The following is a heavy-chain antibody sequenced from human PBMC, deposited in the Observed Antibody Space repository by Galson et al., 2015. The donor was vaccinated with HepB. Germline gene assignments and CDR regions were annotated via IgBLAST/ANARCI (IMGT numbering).Heavy chain of an antibody. CDR2: IYYSGST. D-gene: IGHD1-26*01. V-gene: IGHV4-59*01. CDR1: GGSISSYY. Sequence: LSLTCTVSGGSISSYYWSWIRQPPGKGLEWIGYIYYSGSTNYNPSLKSRVTISVDTSKNQFSLKLSSVTAADTAVYYCARDSGSYGNWFDPWGQGTLVTVSS. J-gene: IGHJ5*02. CDR3: ARDSGSYGNWFDP.